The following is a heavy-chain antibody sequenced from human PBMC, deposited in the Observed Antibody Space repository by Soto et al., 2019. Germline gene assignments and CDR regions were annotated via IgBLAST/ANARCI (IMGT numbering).Heavy chain of an antibody. J-gene: IGHJ4*02. CDR1: GGSISSYY. V-gene: IGHV4-59*12. CDR3: ARICGGDCYSMFDY. Sequence: PSETLSLTCTVSGGSISSYYWSWIRQPPGKGLEWIGYIYYSGSTNYNPSLKSRVTISVDTSKNQFSLKLSSVTAADTAVYYCARICGGDCYSMFDYWGQGTLVTVSS. CDR2: IYYSGST. D-gene: IGHD2-21*02.